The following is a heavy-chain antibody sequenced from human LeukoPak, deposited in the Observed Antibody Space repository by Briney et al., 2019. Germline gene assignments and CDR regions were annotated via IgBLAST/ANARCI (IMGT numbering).Heavy chain of an antibody. V-gene: IGHV3-53*01. CDR3: ARGSDFDY. Sequence: TGGSLRLSRAASGFTVSSNYMSWVRQAPGKGLEWVSVIYSGGSTYYADSVKGRFTISRDNSKNTLYLQMNSLRAEDTAVYYCARGSDFDYWGQGTLVTVSS. J-gene: IGHJ4*02. CDR2: IYSGGST. CDR1: GFTVSSNY.